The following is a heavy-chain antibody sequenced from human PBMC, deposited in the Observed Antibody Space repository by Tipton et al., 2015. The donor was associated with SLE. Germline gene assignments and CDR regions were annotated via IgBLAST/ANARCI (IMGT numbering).Heavy chain of an antibody. CDR1: GFTFSTYA. V-gene: IGHV3-30*04. CDR3: ARDLTGSAWYGFDF. J-gene: IGHJ4*02. CDR2: ISYDGSNK. Sequence: SLRLSCAASGFTFSTYALHWVRQAPGKGLEWVAVISYDGSNKYHADSVKGRFTISRDNSKNTLYLQMNSLRPEDTAVYYCARDLTGSAWYGFDFWGQGTLVTVSS. D-gene: IGHD6-19*01.